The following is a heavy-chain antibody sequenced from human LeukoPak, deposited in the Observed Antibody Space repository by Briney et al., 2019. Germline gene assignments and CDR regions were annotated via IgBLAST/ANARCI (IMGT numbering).Heavy chain of an antibody. CDR2: ISYDGSNK. Sequence: AGRSLRLSCAASGFTFSSYAMHWVRQAPGKGLEWVAVISYDGSNKYYADSVKGRFTISRDNSKNTLYLQMNSLRAEDTASGIAAAGEVDYYYYMDVWGKGTTVTVSS. V-gene: IGHV3-30-3*01. J-gene: IGHJ6*03. CDR3: AAGEVDYYYYMDV. CDR1: GFTFSSYA. D-gene: IGHD6-13*01.